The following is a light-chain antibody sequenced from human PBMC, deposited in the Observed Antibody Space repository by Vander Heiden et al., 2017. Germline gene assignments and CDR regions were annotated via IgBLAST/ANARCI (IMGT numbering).Light chain of an antibody. CDR3: QQSYSTPWT. J-gene: IGKJ1*01. Sequence: DIQMTQSPSSLSASVGDRVTITCRASQSISSYLNWYQQKPGKAPKLLIYAASSLQSGVPSRFSGSGSGTDFTLTSSSLQPEDFATYYCQQSYSTPWTFGQGTKVESK. V-gene: IGKV1-39*01. CDR2: AAS. CDR1: QSISSY.